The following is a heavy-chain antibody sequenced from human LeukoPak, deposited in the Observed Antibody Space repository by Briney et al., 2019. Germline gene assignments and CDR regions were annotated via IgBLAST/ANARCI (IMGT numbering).Heavy chain of an antibody. CDR3: ARDGRYSGTYLDY. CDR1: GYIFKNYG. J-gene: IGHJ4*02. CDR2: ISGHTANI. Sequence: ASVKVSCKTSGYIFKNYGVSWVRQAPGQGLDWIGWISGHTANIKYAETVQARVTMITDTSTTTVYMEMRSLRSDDTAVYFCARDGRYSGTYLDYWGQGTLVSVSS. V-gene: IGHV1-18*01. D-gene: IGHD1-26*01.